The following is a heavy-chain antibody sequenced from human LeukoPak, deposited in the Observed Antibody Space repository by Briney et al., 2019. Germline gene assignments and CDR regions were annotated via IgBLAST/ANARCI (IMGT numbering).Heavy chain of an antibody. Sequence: SETLSLTCTVSGGSISSYYWSWIRQPPGKGLEWIGYIYYSGSTNYNPSLKSRVTISVDTSKNQFSLKLSSVTAADTAVYYCARVFYDSSGYQVDYCGQGTLVTVSS. CDR1: GGSISSYY. CDR3: ARVFYDSSGYQVDY. J-gene: IGHJ4*02. D-gene: IGHD3-22*01. CDR2: IYYSGST. V-gene: IGHV4-59*01.